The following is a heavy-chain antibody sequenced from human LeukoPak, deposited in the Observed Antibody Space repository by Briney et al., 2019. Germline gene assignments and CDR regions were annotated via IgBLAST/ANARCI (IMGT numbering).Heavy chain of an antibody. J-gene: IGHJ4*02. CDR1: GFTFSSYA. V-gene: IGHV3-30-3*01. CDR2: ISYDGSNK. CDR3: ARDRDDGYSSGWIDY. D-gene: IGHD6-19*01. Sequence: GRSLRLSCAASGFTFSSYAMHWVRQAPGKGLEWVAVISYDGSNKYYADSVKGRFTISRDNAKNSLYLQMNSLRAEDTAVYYCARDRDDGYSSGWIDYWGQGTLVTVSS.